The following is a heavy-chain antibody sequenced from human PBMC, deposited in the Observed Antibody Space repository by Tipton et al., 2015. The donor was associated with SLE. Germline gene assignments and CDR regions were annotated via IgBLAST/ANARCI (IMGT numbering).Heavy chain of an antibody. D-gene: IGHD3-22*01. V-gene: IGHV4-59*01. CDR2: IFYSGST. J-gene: IGHJ4*02. CDR3: ARSLGTYYYDSTVAF. CDR1: GGSISSYY. Sequence: TLSLTCTVSGGSISSYYWSCIRQSPGKGLEWIGYIFYSGSTNYNPSLKSRVTISVDTSKNQFSLKLSSVTAADTAVYYCARSLGTYYYDSTVAFWGQGTLVTVSS.